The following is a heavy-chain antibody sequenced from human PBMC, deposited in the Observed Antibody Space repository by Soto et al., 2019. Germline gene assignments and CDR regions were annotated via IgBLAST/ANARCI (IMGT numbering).Heavy chain of an antibody. CDR3: AKEGCPTSGTGLDY. V-gene: IGHV3-33*06. CDR1: GFTFGSYG. J-gene: IGHJ4*02. Sequence: QVQLVESGGGVVQPGRSLRLSCAASGFTFGSYGMHWVRQAPGKGLEWVALIWFDGSNKYYADSVKGRFTISRDNSKDTLFLQSNSVRAENTAVYYCAKEGCPTSGTGLDYWGQGTLVTVSS. CDR2: IWFDGSNK. D-gene: IGHD2-15*01.